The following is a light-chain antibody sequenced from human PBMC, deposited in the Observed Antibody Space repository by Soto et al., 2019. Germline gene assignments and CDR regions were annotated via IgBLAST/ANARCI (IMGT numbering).Light chain of an antibody. V-gene: IGKV1-5*01. Sequence: DIQMTQSPSTLSASVGDRVTITGRASQTLSSWLAWYQQKPGKAPELLIYDVSSLASGVPSRFSGSGSGTEFTLTICSLQPDDFATYYCQQYNGYPLTFGGGTKVEIK. CDR3: QQYNGYPLT. CDR2: DVS. J-gene: IGKJ4*01. CDR1: QTLSSW.